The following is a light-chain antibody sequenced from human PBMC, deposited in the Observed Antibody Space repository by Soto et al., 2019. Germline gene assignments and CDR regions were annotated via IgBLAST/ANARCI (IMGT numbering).Light chain of an antibody. J-gene: IGLJ1*01. CDR3: SSYTSSSTYD. Sequence: QSTLTQPASVSGPPGQSITISCTGTSSDVGGYNYVSWYQQHPGKAPKLMIYEVSNRPSGVSNRFSGSKSGNTASLTISGLQAEDEADYYCSSYTSSSTYDFGTGTKVTVL. V-gene: IGLV2-14*01. CDR1: SSDVGGYNY. CDR2: EVS.